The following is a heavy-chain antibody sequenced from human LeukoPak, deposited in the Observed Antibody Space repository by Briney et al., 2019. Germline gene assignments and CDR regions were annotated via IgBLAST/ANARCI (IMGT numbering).Heavy chain of an antibody. D-gene: IGHD6-13*01. J-gene: IGHJ5*02. Sequence: GASVKVSCKASGYTFTSYGISWVRQAPGQGLEWVGWISAYNGNTNYAQKLQGRVTMTTDTSTSTAYMELRSLRSDDTAVYYCASVVAAAGRFITSNWFDPWGQGTLVTVSS. CDR3: ASVVAAAGRFITSNWFDP. V-gene: IGHV1-18*01. CDR2: ISAYNGNT. CDR1: GYTFTSYG.